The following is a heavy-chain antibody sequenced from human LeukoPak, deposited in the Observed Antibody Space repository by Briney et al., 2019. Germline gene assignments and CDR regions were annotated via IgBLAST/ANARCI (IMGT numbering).Heavy chain of an antibody. V-gene: IGHV1-8*01. CDR1: GYTFTSYD. CDR2: MNPISGNT. D-gene: IGHD4-17*01. J-gene: IGHJ5*02. Sequence: ASVKVSCKASGYTFTSYDINWVRQATGQGLEWMGWMNPISGNTGYAQKFQGRVTMTRNTSISTAYMELSSLRSEDTAVYYCARAHHLYGDYAPWGQGTLVTVSS. CDR3: ARAHHLYGDYAP.